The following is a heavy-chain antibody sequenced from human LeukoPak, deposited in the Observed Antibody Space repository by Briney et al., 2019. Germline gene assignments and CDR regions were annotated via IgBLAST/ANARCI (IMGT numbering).Heavy chain of an antibody. CDR2: ISYDGSNK. CDR3: AKDSTPYGELLYLHY. CDR1: GFTFSSYG. V-gene: IGHV3-30*18. Sequence: GGSLRLSCTASGFTFSSYGVHWVRQAPGKGLEWVAVISYDGSNKYYADSVKGRFTISRDNSKNTLYMQMNSLRAEDTAVYYCAKDSTPYGELLYLHYWGQGTLVTVSS. J-gene: IGHJ4*02. D-gene: IGHD3-10*01.